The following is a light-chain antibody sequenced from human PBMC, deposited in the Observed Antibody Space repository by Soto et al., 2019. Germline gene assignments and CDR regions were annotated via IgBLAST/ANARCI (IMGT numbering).Light chain of an antibody. V-gene: IGKV3-20*01. CDR3: QQYGSSPWT. J-gene: IGKJ1*01. CDR1: QSVSS. Sequence: EIVLTQSPGTLSLSPGERATLSCRASQSVSSIAWYQQKPGQAPRLLIYGASSRATGIPDRFSGSGSGTDFTRTFSRLEPEDFAVYYCQQYGSSPWTFCQGTMLEIK. CDR2: GAS.